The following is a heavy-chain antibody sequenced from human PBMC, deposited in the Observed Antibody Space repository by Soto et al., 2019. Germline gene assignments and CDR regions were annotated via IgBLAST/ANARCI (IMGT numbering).Heavy chain of an antibody. CDR3: ARHPGYCFGNSCYGHSTTDV. CDR2: IYYSGST. J-gene: IGHJ6*02. D-gene: IGHD2-2*01. CDR1: GGSVSSGRYY. V-gene: IGHV4-61*01. Sequence: SETLSLTCTVSGGSVSSGRYYWSWIRQPPGKGLEWIGYIYYSGSTNYNPSLKSRVTISVDTPKNQFSLELSSVTAADTAVYSCARHPGYCFGNSCYGHSTTDVLPQATTVTV.